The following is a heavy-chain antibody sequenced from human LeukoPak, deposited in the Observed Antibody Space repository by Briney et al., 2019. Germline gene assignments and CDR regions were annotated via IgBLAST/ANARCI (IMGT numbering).Heavy chain of an antibody. D-gene: IGHD6-13*01. J-gene: IGHJ4*02. V-gene: IGHV3-48*03. CDR2: ISSSGSTI. CDR3: ARETDSTLFDY. Sequence: GGSLRLSCAASGFTFSSYAMNWVRQAPGKGLEWVSYISSSGSTIFYADSVKGRFTISRDNAKNSLYLQMNSLRAEDTAVYYCARETDSTLFDYWGQGTLVTVSS. CDR1: GFTFSSYA.